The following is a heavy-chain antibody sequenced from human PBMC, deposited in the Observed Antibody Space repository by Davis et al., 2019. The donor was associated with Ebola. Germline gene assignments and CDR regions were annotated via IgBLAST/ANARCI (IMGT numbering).Heavy chain of an antibody. V-gene: IGHV4-39*07. CDR3: ARGLYPWELDY. D-gene: IGHD1-1*01. CDR2: IYYSGST. J-gene: IGHJ4*02. Sequence: SETLSLTCSVSGGSITSSRYYWVWIRQAPGKGLEWIGSIYYSGSTYSNPSLKSRVTISLDTSKNQFSLKLSSVTAADTAVYYCARGLYPWELDYWGQGTLVTVSS. CDR1: GGSITSSRYY.